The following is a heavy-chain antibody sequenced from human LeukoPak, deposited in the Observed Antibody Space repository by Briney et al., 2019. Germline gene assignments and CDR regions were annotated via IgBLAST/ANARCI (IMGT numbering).Heavy chain of an antibody. CDR2: MNPNSGNT. D-gene: IGHD2-21*02. CDR3: ARGGVVTAIGL. V-gene: IGHV1-8*02. CDR1: GGTFSSYA. Sequence: ASVKASCKASGGTFSSYAISWVRQAPGQGLEWMGWMNPNSGNTGYAQKFQGRVTMTRNTSISTAYMELSSLRSEDTAVYYCARGGVVTAIGLWGQGTLVTVSS. J-gene: IGHJ4*02.